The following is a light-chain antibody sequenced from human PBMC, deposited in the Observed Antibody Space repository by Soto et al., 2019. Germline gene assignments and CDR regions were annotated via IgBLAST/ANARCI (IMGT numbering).Light chain of an antibody. CDR2: DAS. CDR1: QSVGSF. CDR3: QHRSNWLGT. J-gene: IGKJ3*01. Sequence: EIVLTQSPATLSLSPGERATLSCRASQSVGSFLAWYQQKSGQSPRLLIYDASNRATGIPARFSGSGSGTDFTLTICSLEPEDFAVYYCQHRSNWLGTFGPGTKVDIK. V-gene: IGKV3-11*01.